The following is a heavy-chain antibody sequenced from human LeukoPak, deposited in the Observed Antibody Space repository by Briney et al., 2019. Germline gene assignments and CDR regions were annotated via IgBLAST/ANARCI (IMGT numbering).Heavy chain of an antibody. Sequence: PGGSLRLSCAASGFTFNTYSMNWVRQAPGKGLEWVSSITSSSNYMYYADSVRGRFTISRDNAKNSLYLQMNSLRAEDTAVYYCARYHSSGWYSDYFDYWGQGTLVTVSS. V-gene: IGHV3-21*01. J-gene: IGHJ4*02. CDR2: ITSSSNYM. CDR1: GFTFNTYS. CDR3: ARYHSSGWYSDYFDY. D-gene: IGHD6-19*01.